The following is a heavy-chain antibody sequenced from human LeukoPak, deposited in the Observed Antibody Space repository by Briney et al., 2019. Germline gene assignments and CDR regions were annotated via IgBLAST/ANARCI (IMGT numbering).Heavy chain of an antibody. D-gene: IGHD3-22*01. CDR1: GFTFSSYA. CDR2: ISGSGGST. CDR3: AKGGFMGTYYYYSSGFLPNYYYMDI. J-gene: IGHJ6*03. V-gene: IGHV3-23*01. Sequence: GRSLSLSCAASGFTFSSYAMSWVRQAPGKGPEWVSAISGSGGSTYYADSVKGRFTISRDNSKNTLYLQMNSLRAEDTAVYYCAKGGFMGTYYYYSSGFLPNYYYMDIWGKGTTVTVSS.